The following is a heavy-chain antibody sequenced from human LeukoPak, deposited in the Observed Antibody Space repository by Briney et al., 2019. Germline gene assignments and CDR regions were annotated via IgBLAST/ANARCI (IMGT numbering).Heavy chain of an antibody. CDR1: GGSFSSYY. Sequence: KSSETLSLTCAVYGGSFSSYYWGWIRQPPGKGLEWIGSIYHSGSTYYNPSLKSRVTIAVETSKNQFSLKLSSVTAADKAVYYCARSCRILDIVATIRARLGGNGFDIWGQGTMVTVSS. J-gene: IGHJ3*02. CDR3: ARSCRILDIVATIRARLGGNGFDI. V-gene: IGHV4-34*01. D-gene: IGHD5-12*01. CDR2: IYHSGST.